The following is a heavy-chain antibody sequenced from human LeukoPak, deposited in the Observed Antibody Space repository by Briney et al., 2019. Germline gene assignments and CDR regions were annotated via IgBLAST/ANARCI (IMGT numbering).Heavy chain of an antibody. J-gene: IGHJ5*02. V-gene: IGHV1-2*02. Sequence: ASVKVSCKASGYTLTGYYMHWVRQAPGQGLEWMGWINPNSGGTNYAQKFQGRVTMTRDTSISTAYMELSRLRSDNTAVYYCARGSLEVLMVYVNRGFDPWGQGTLVTVSS. CDR1: GYTLTGYY. D-gene: IGHD2-8*01. CDR2: INPNSGGT. CDR3: ARGSLEVLMVYVNRGFDP.